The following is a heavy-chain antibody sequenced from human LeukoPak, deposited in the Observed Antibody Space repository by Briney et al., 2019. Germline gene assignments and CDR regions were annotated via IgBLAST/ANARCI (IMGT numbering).Heavy chain of an antibody. Sequence: ASVKVSCKASGYTFTSYAMHWMRQAPGQRLEWMGWINAGNGNTKYSQKFQGRVTLTRDTSASTAYMELSSLRSEDTAVYYCARDARYSSGWDFDYWGQGTLVTVSS. V-gene: IGHV1-3*01. CDR3: ARDARYSSGWDFDY. CDR2: INAGNGNT. J-gene: IGHJ4*02. D-gene: IGHD6-19*01. CDR1: GYTFTSYA.